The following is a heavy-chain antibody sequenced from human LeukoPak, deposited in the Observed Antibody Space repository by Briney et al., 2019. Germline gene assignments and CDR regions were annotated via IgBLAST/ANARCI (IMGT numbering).Heavy chain of an antibody. D-gene: IGHD6-13*01. CDR3: ARALFPSDSSSWGDY. V-gene: IGHV3-53*01. CDR1: GFTVSSKY. CDR2: IYSGGST. Sequence: QPGGSLRLSCAASGFTVSSKYMSWVRQAPGKGLEWGSVIYSGGSTYYADSVKGRFTISRDNSKNTLYLQMNSLRAEDTAVYYCARALFPSDSSSWGDYWGQGTLVTVSS. J-gene: IGHJ4*02.